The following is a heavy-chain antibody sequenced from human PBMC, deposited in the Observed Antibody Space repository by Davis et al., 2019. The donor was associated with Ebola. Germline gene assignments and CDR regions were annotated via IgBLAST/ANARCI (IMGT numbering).Heavy chain of an antibody. D-gene: IGHD1-26*01. CDR1: GGSIISSSSY. Sequence: SETLSLTCTVSGGSIISSSSYWGWIRQPPRKGLEWIGSIYYSGITYYNPSLKSRVTISVDTSKNQFSLKLSSVTAADTAVYYCARAPLLGGSYSHTLDYWGQGTLVTVSS. CDR2: IYYSGIT. CDR3: ARAPLLGGSYSHTLDY. V-gene: IGHV4-39*07. J-gene: IGHJ4*02.